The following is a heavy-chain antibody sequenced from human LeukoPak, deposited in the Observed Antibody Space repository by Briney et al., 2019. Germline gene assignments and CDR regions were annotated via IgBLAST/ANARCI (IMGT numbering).Heavy chain of an antibody. CDR1: GFTFSDYY. CDR3: ARDSGPGALYYYDSSGYYLAFDI. V-gene: IGHV3-11*01. J-gene: IGHJ3*02. CDR2: ISSSGSTI. Sequence: PGGSLRLSCAASGFTFSDYYMSWIRQAPGKGLEWVSCISSSGSTIYYADSVKGRFTISRDNAKNSLYLQMNSLRAEDTAVYYCARDSGPGALYYYDSSGYYLAFDIWGQGTMVTVSS. D-gene: IGHD3-22*01.